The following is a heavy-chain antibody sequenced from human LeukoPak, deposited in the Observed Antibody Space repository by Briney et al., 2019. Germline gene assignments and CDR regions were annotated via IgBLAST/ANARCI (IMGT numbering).Heavy chain of an antibody. CDR2: IYHSGST. V-gene: IGHV4-30-2*01. CDR3: ARGFSYGDYEVLYFDY. J-gene: IGHJ4*02. CDR1: GGSISSGGYS. D-gene: IGHD4-17*01. Sequence: SQTLSLTCAVSGGSISSGGYSWSWIRQPPGKGLEWIGYIYHSGSTYYNPSLKSRVTISVDRSKNQFSLKLSSVTAADTAVYYCARGFSYGDYEVLYFDYWGQGTLVTVSS.